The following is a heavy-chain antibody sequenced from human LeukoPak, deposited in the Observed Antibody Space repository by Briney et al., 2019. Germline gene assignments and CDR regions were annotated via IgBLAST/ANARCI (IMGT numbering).Heavy chain of an antibody. CDR3: ARGHRLRWYFDY. V-gene: IGHV4-59*11. CDR2: IYYSGST. D-gene: IGHD4-23*01. CDR1: GGSISSHY. Sequence: KSSETLSLTCTVSGGSISSHYWSWIRQPPGKGLEWIGYIYYSGSTNYNPSLKSRVTISVDTSKNQFSLMLSSVTAAGTAVYYCARGHRLRWYFDYWVGGTLVGVSS. J-gene: IGHJ4*02.